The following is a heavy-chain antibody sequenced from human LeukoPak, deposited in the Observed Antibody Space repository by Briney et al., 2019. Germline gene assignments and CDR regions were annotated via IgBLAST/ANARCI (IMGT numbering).Heavy chain of an antibody. CDR3: ASRGTSTYYYDSSGYQRPVLGADY. CDR1: GGSLSSGGYY. CDR2: IYHSGST. Sequence: SETLSLTCTVSGGSLSSGGYYWSWIRQPPGKGLEWIGYIYHSGSTYYNPSLKSRVTISVDRSKNQFSLKLSSVTAADTAVYYCASRGTSTYYYDSSGYQRPVLGADYWGQGTLVTVSP. D-gene: IGHD3-22*01. J-gene: IGHJ4*02. V-gene: IGHV4-30-2*01.